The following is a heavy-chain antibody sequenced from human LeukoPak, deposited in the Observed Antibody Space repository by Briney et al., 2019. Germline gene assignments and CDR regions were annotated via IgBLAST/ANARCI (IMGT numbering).Heavy chain of an antibody. J-gene: IGHJ5*02. Sequence: KPSETLSLTCTVSGRSISSYYWSWIRQPPGKGLEWIGYIYYSGSTNYNPSLKSRVTISVDTSKNQFSLKLSSVTAADTAVYYCARLYGNWFDPWGQGTLVTVSS. CDR2: IYYSGST. CDR3: ARLYGNWFDP. CDR1: GRSISSYY. D-gene: IGHD2-8*01. V-gene: IGHV4-59*01.